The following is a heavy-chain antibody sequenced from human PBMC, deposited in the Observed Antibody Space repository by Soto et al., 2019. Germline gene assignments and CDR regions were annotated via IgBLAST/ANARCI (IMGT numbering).Heavy chain of an antibody. CDR2: VISASGSV. CDR1: GRIFSSFP. D-gene: IGHD5-18*01. CDR3: ARVGSRDAYNYVLDH. J-gene: IGHJ1*01. V-gene: IGHV1-69*06. Sequence: QVQVVQSGAEVKKTGSSVKISCKASGRIFSSFPTSWVRQVPGQGLEWVGGVISASGSVTYAPKFQGRVTITAVNSAGIGYMELTSLTSEDTAIYYCARVGSRDAYNYVLDHWGPGTMVTVSS.